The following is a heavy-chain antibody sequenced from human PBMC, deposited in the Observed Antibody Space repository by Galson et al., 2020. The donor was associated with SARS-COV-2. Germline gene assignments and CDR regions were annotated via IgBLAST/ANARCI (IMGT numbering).Heavy chain of an antibody. J-gene: IGHJ4*02. CDR1: GFTFSSYT. CDR2: IRSSSGTI. Sequence: GESLKISCAASGFTFSSYTMNWVRQAPVKGLELVAYIRSSSGTIYYADSVKGRFTISSDNAKNSLYLQLNSLRVEDTAVYYCARERLEYWGQGTLVTVSS. D-gene: IGHD1-1*01. V-gene: IGHV3-48*04. CDR3: ARERLEY.